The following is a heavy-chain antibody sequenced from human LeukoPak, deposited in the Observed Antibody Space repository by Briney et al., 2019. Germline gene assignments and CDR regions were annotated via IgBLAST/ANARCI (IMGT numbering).Heavy chain of an antibody. CDR2: IIPIFGTA. Sequence: ASVKVSCKASGGTFSSYAISWVRQAPGQGLEWMGRIIPIFGTANYAQKFQGRVTITTDESTSTADMELSSLRSEDTAVYYCAILGYCSGGSCYSSYYYYYMDVWGKGTTVTVSS. V-gene: IGHV1-69*05. CDR1: GGTFSSYA. J-gene: IGHJ6*03. CDR3: AILGYCSGGSCYSSYYYYYMDV. D-gene: IGHD2-15*01.